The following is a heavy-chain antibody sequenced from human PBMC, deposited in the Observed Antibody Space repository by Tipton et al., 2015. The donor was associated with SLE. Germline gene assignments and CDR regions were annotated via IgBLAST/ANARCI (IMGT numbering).Heavy chain of an antibody. CDR2: IFHSGIT. Sequence: TLSLTCNVSGGSISSGGYYWSWIRQPPGKGLQWIGYIFHSGITYYNPSLKSRVTMSVDRSKNQFSLRLTSVTAADTAVYYCATELFRGYTSGWGPDYWGQGTLVTVSS. CDR1: GGSISSGGYY. J-gene: IGHJ4*02. V-gene: IGHV4-30-2*01. D-gene: IGHD6-19*01. CDR3: ATELFRGYTSGWGPDY.